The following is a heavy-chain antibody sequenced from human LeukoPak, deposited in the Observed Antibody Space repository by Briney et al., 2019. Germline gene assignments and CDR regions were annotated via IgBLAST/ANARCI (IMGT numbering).Heavy chain of an antibody. CDR2: IYYSGST. CDR1: GGSISSSSYY. CDR3: ARGYDYVWGSYRSGTHAFDI. V-gene: IGHV4-39*07. D-gene: IGHD3-16*02. Sequence: SETLSLTCTVSGGSISSSSYYWGWIRQPPGKGLEWIGSIYYSGSTYYNPSLKSRVTISVDRSKNQFSLKLSSVTAADTAVYYCARGYDYVWGSYRSGTHAFDIWGQGTMVTVSS. J-gene: IGHJ3*02.